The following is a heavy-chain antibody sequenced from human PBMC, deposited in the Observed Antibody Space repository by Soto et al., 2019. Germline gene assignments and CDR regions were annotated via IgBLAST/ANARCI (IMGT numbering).Heavy chain of an antibody. V-gene: IGHV3-74*01. CDR1: GFPFSSYW. CDR3: ARENWFSVDY. D-gene: IGHD3-9*01. J-gene: IGHJ4*02. Sequence: GGSLRLSCAASGFPFSSYWMQWVRQDPGQGLVWVSRITSEGITDYADSVKGRFTISRDNAKNTLYLQMNSLRAEDTAIYYCARENWFSVDYWGQGTPVTVSS. CDR2: ITSEGIT.